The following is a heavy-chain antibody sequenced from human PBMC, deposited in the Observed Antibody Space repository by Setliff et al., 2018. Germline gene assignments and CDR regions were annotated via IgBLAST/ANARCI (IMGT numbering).Heavy chain of an antibody. CDR3: ARRETYYNFWSGYYAY. J-gene: IGHJ4*02. V-gene: IGHV4-39*07. CDR1: GGSISSSSYY. D-gene: IGHD3-3*01. Sequence: SAPLSLTCTVSGGSISSSSYYWGWIRQPPGKGLEWIGSIYYSGSTYYNPSLKSRVTISVDTSKNQFSLKLSSVTAADTAVYYCARRETYYNFWSGYYAYWGQGTLVTVSS. CDR2: IYYSGST.